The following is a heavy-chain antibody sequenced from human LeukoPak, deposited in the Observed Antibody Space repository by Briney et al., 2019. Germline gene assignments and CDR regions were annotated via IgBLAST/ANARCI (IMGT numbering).Heavy chain of an antibody. D-gene: IGHD6-19*01. CDR1: GFTFSSYA. CDR2: ISYDGSNK. J-gene: IGHJ4*02. CDR3: AKDQGSGALDY. Sequence: GGSLRLSCAASGFTFSSYAMHWVRQAPGKGLEWVAVISYDGSNKYYADSVKGRFTISRDNSKNTLYLQMPSLRAEDTAVYYCAKDQGSGALDYWGRGTLVTVSS. V-gene: IGHV3-30*04.